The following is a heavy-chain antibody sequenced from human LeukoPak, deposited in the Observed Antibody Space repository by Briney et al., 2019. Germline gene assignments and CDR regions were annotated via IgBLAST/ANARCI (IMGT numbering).Heavy chain of an antibody. Sequence: SETLSLTCTVSGGSISSYYWSWIRQPPGKGLEWIGYIYYSESTNYNPSLKSRVTISVDTSKNQFSLQLNSVTPEDTAVYYCARGDCSGGICYSDSAFDIWGQGTMVTVSS. J-gene: IGHJ3*02. D-gene: IGHD2-15*01. CDR2: IYYSEST. CDR1: GGSISSYY. CDR3: ARGDCSGGICYSDSAFDI. V-gene: IGHV4-59*12.